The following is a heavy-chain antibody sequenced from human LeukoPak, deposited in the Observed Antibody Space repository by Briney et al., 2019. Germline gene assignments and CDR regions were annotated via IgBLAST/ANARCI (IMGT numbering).Heavy chain of an antibody. CDR2: INPSGGST. CDR3: ARDYGDYVVQGTTRMSLRY. V-gene: IGHV1-46*01. D-gene: IGHD4-17*01. J-gene: IGHJ4*02. CDR1: GYTFTSYY. Sequence: GASVKVSCKASGYTFTSYYMHRVRQAPGQGLEWMGIINPSGGSTSYAQKFQGRVTMTRDMSTSTVYMELSSLRSEDTAVYYCARDYGDYVVQGTTRMSLRYWGQGTLVTVSS.